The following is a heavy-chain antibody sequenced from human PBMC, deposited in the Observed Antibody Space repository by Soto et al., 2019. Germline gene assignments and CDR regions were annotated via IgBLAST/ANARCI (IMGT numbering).Heavy chain of an antibody. Sequence: GLSLRVSCGASGFTSSSYSLNWVSKAPGKGLEWVSSISSSSSYIYYADSVKGRFTISRDNAKNSLYLQMNSLRAEDTAVYYCARMARGVPDAFDIWGQGTMVTVSS. D-gene: IGHD3-10*01. J-gene: IGHJ3*02. CDR1: GFTSSSYS. V-gene: IGHV3-21*01. CDR2: ISSSSSYI. CDR3: ARMARGVPDAFDI.